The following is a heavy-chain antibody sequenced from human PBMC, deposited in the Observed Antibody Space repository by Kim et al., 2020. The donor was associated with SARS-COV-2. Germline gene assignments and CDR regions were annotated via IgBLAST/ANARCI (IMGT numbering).Heavy chain of an antibody. Sequence: GESLKISCKGSGYSFTSYWISWVRQMPGKGLEWMGRIDPSDSYTNYSPSFQGHVTISADKSISTAYLQWSSLKASDTAMYYCARHPYSSSKRGAFDIWGQGTMVTVSS. D-gene: IGHD6-13*01. CDR3: ARHPYSSSKRGAFDI. CDR2: IDPSDSYT. CDR1: GYSFTSYW. J-gene: IGHJ3*02. V-gene: IGHV5-10-1*01.